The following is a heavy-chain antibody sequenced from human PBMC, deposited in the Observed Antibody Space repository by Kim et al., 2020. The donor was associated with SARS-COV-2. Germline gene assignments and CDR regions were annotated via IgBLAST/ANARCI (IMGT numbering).Heavy chain of an antibody. CDR1: GFTFDDYG. CDR3: ARDLDPSYYDFWSGYPWAY. J-gene: IGHJ4*02. CDR2: INWNGGST. Sequence: GGSLRLSCAASGFTFDDYGMSWVRQAPGKGLEWVSGINWNGGSTGYADSVKGRFTISRDNAKNSLYLQMNSLRAEDTALYYCARDLDPSYYDFWSGYPWAYWGQGTLVTVSS. V-gene: IGHV3-20*04. D-gene: IGHD3-3*01.